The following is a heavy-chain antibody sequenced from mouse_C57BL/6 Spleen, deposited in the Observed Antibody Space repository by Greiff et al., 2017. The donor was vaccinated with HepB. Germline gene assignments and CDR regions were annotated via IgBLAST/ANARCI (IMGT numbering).Heavy chain of an antibody. CDR3: ARPYYYGSSYEFAY. CDR1: GFSLTSYG. D-gene: IGHD1-1*01. CDR2: IWSDGST. V-gene: IGHV2-6*03. Sequence: VMLVESGPGLVAPSQSLSITCTVSGFSLTSYGVHWVRQPPGKGLEWLVVIWSDGSTTYNSALKSRLSISKDNSKSQVFLKMNSLQTDDTAMYYCARPYYYGSSYEFAYWGQGTLVTVSA. J-gene: IGHJ3*01.